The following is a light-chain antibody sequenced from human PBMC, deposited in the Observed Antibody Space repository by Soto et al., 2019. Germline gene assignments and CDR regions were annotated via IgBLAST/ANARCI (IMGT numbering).Light chain of an antibody. V-gene: IGKV1D-8*01. CDR1: QGSRND. J-gene: IGKJ1*01. Sequence: MTQTQYSLFASLEDRVPLTCLASQGSRNDLASYPQKPGKAPELVIYAASTLQSGVPSRFSGSGSGTDFTLIISCLQSEDFATHYCQQYYSLPWTFGQRSIV. CDR3: QQYYSLPWT. CDR2: AAS.